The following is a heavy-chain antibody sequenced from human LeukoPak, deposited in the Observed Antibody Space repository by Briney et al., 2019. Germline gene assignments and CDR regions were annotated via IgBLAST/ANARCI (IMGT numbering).Heavy chain of an antibody. CDR1: EFTFSSYA. Sequence: SGGSLRLSCAASEFTFSSYAMHWVRQAPDKGLEWVAFIRYDGSNTYYADSVKGRFTISRDNSKNTLYLQMNRLRAEDTAVYYCARIGGVATTGSWGQGTLVTVSS. V-gene: IGHV3-30*02. J-gene: IGHJ5*02. CDR3: ARIGGVATTGS. D-gene: IGHD3-16*01. CDR2: IRYDGSNT.